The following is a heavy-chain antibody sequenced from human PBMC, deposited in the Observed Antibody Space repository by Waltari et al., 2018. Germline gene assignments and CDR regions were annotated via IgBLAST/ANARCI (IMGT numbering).Heavy chain of an antibody. V-gene: IGHV4-34*01. J-gene: IGHJ4*02. CDR1: GGSFSGYY. CDR3: ARGKGLRFLEWLFH. Sequence: QVQLQQWGAGLLKPSETLSLTCAVYGGSFSGYYWSWIRQPPGKGLEWIGEINHSGSTNDNPSLKSRVTISVDTSKNQFSLKLSSVTAADTAVYYCARGKGLRFLEWLFHWGQGTLVTVSS. D-gene: IGHD3-3*01. CDR2: INHSGST.